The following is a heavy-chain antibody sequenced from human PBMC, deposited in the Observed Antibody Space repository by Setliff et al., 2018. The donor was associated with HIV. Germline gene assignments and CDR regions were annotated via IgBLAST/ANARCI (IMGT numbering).Heavy chain of an antibody. Sequence: SVKVSCKASGGTLSSYSITWVRQAPGQGLEWMGGIIPIFNTANYAQKFQGRVTITADESTSTAYMELSSLGSEDTAVYYCARGSGGYCSGGSCYFGFGLALWGQGTTVTVSS. CDR1: GGTLSSYS. D-gene: IGHD2-15*01. CDR3: ARGSGGYCSGGSCYFGFGLAL. V-gene: IGHV1-69*13. CDR2: IIPIFNTA. J-gene: IGHJ6*02.